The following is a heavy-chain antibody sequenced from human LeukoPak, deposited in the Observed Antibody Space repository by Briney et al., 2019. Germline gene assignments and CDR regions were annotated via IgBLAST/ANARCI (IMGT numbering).Heavy chain of an antibody. J-gene: IGHJ4*02. CDR3: ARDSAMSGSGSYLGY. Sequence: PSETLSLTCTVSGGSISSYFWSWIRQPAGKGLEWIGRIYTSGSTNYKPSLKSRVTMSVDTSKNQLSLKLSSVTAADTAVYYCARDSAMSGSGSYLGYWGQGTLVTVSS. CDR2: IYTSGST. V-gene: IGHV4-4*07. D-gene: IGHD3-10*01. CDR1: GGSISSYF.